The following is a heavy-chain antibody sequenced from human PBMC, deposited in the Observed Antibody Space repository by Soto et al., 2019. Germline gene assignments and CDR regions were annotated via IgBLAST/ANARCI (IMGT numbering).Heavy chain of an antibody. CDR1: GGSISSGDYY. Sequence: SETLSLTCTVSGGSISSGDYYWSWIRQPPGKGLEWIGYIYYSGSTYYNPSLKSRVTISVDTSKNQFSLKLSSVTAADTAVYYCARGRVLGGWPSRSGMDVWGQGTTVTVSS. CDR3: ARGRVLGGWPSRSGMDV. V-gene: IGHV4-30-4*01. D-gene: IGHD3-16*01. CDR2: IYYSGST. J-gene: IGHJ6*02.